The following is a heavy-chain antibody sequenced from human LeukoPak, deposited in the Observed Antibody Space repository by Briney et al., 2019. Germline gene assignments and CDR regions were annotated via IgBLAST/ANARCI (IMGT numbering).Heavy chain of an antibody. CDR1: GGSISSYY. D-gene: IGHD5-24*01. J-gene: IGHJ4*02. V-gene: IGHV4-59*01. Sequence: SETLSLTCTVSGGSISSYYWSWIRQPPGKGLEWIGYIYYSGSTNYNPSLKSRVTISVDTSKNQFSLKLSSVTAADTAVYYCASLDGYNEHRFDYWGQGTLVTVSS. CDR2: IYYSGST. CDR3: ASLDGYNEHRFDY.